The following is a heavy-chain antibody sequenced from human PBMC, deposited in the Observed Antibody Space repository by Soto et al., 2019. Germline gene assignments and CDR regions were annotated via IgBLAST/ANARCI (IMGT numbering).Heavy chain of an antibody. D-gene: IGHD3-9*01. V-gene: IGHV3-7*01. CDR1: GFTFSSYW. CDR2: IKQDGSEK. Sequence: EVQLVESGGGLVQPGGSLRLSCAASGFTFSSYWMSWVRQAPGKGLEWVANIKQDGSEKYYVDSVKGRFTISRDNAKNSLYLQMNSLRAEDTAVYYCARYPIRYFDWLPCVGYFDYWGQGTLVTVSS. J-gene: IGHJ4*02. CDR3: ARYPIRYFDWLPCVGYFDY.